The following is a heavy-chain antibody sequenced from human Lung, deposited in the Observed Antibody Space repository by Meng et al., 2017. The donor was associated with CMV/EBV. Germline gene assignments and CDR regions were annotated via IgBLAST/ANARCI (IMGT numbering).Heavy chain of an antibody. CDR1: GFIFGNYA. CDR2: IYSGYGSK. Sequence: SCAASGFIFGNYAMNWVRQAPGKGLEWVSVIYSGYGSKYYADSVEGRFTISRDNSRKTLYLQMSGLRAEDTAVYYCVRDGYHCSSNSCYRQYFTYSLDVWXPGNXVTGAS. CDR3: VRDGYHCSSNSCYRQYFTYSLDV. D-gene: IGHD2-2*02. J-gene: IGHJ6*01. V-gene: IGHV3-23*03.